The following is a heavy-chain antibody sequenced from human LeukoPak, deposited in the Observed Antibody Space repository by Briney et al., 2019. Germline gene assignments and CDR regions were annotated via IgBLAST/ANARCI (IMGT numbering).Heavy chain of an antibody. CDR3: ASDLVGLGY. D-gene: IGHD3-3*01. Sequence: GGSLRLSCAASGFTFFNYWMSWVRQAPGKGLEWVANIDLEGSQRFYVDSLKGRFTISRDNANNLVYLQMNSLRAEDTAVYYCASDLVGLGYWGQGTLVTVSS. V-gene: IGHV3-7*01. J-gene: IGHJ4*02. CDR1: GFTFFNYW. CDR2: IDLEGSQR.